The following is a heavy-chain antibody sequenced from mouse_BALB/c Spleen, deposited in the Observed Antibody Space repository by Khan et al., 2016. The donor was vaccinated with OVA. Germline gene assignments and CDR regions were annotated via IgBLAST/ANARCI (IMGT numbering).Heavy chain of an antibody. D-gene: IGHD1-2*01. CDR1: GFTFTDYY. J-gene: IGHJ3*01. V-gene: IGHV7-3*02. CDR2: IRNKGYGYTT. CDR3: ARDMGLLRLEY. Sequence: EVQLVESGGGLVQPGGSLRLSCATSGFTFTDYYMTWVRQPPGKALEWLGFIRNKGYGYTTEYNASVKGRFTISRDNSQSILYLQMNILRPEDSATYYCARDMGLLRLEYWGQGTLVTVSA.